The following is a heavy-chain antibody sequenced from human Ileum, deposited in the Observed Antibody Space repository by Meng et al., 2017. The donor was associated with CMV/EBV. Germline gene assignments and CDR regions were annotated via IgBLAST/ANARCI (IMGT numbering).Heavy chain of an antibody. CDR2: ISYDGSSR. J-gene: IGHJ4*02. CDR1: GFIFSHYA. CDR3: ARERTGYYSEC. D-gene: IGHD3-9*01. Sequence: GGSLKISCAVSGFIFSHYAMHWVRQAPGKGLEWVAMISYDGSSRFYADSMKGRFTISRDSSKNTLFLQMNSLRADDTAIYYCARERTGYYSECWGQGTSVTVSS. V-gene: IGHV3-30-3*01.